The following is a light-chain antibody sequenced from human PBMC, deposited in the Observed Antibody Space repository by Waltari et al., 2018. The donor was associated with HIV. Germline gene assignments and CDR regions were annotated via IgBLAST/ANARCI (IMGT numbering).Light chain of an antibody. J-gene: IGLJ2*01. CDR3: SSPSSMESVTFGGGTHAVT. V-gene: IGLV2-14*03. CDR1: TGDLGNF. Sequence: HSALTQPASMTGSPGQSIPIPCTPSTGDLGNFVSWYQQLPRKAPQLILYTVNRRPSGTSDRFSGSKSGATASLTISGLQVDDEADYYCSSPSSMESVTFGGGTHAVTFGGGTHLTV. CDR2: TVN.